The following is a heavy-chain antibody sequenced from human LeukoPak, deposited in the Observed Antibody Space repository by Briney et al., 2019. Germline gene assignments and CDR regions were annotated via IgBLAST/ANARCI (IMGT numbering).Heavy chain of an antibody. V-gene: IGHV1-69*06. CDR2: IIPILDTA. D-gene: IGHD6-13*01. Sequence: SVKVSCKASGGTFSSYALSWVRQAPGQGLEWMGVIIPILDTAKYAQKFQGRVTITADKSTNTADMELSSLRSEDTAVYYCARVAAGFRGIAAAGYNALDIWGQGTMVTVSS. J-gene: IGHJ3*02. CDR1: GGTFSSYA. CDR3: ARVAAGFRGIAAAGYNALDI.